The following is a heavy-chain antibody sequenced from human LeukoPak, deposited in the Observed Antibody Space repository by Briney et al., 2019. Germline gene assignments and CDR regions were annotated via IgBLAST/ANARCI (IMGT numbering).Heavy chain of an antibody. D-gene: IGHD3-10*01. CDR2: IQYDGSKK. CDR3: AKDIGSYYDY. J-gene: IGHJ4*02. V-gene: IGHV3-30*02. Sequence: GGSLRLSRAASGFTFSSYAMHWVRQAPGKGLEWVTFIQYDGSKKYYADSVKGRFTISRDNSKNTLYLEMNSLRAEDTAVYYCAKDIGSYYDYWGQGILVTVSS. CDR1: GFTFSSYA.